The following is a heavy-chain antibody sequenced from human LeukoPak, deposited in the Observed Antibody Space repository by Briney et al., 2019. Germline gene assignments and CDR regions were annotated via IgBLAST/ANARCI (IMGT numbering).Heavy chain of an antibody. CDR1: GFTFSSYA. D-gene: IGHD6-19*01. J-gene: IGHJ4*02. V-gene: IGHV3-23*01. Sequence: GGSLSLSCAASGFTFSSYAMSWVRQAPGKGLQWVSAISGSGDRTYYADSVKGRFTISRDNSKNTLYQQMNSLRAEDTAVYYCANALAVAGSTLYFDQWGQGTLVTVSS. CDR3: ANALAVAGSTLYFDQ. CDR2: ISGSGDRT.